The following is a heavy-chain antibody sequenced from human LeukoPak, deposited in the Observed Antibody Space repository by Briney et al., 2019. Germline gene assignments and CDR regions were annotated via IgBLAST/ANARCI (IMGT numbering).Heavy chain of an antibody. Sequence: GGSLRLSCAASGFTFSSYAMIWVRQAPGEGLEWVSAITDSGGSTYYSDSVKGRFTISRDNSKNTLYLQMNTLRAEDTAIYYCAKGSSGSRPYYFDYWGQGTLVTVSS. V-gene: IGHV3-23*01. J-gene: IGHJ4*02. D-gene: IGHD3-22*01. CDR1: GFTFSSYA. CDR3: AKGSSGSRPYYFDY. CDR2: ITDSGGST.